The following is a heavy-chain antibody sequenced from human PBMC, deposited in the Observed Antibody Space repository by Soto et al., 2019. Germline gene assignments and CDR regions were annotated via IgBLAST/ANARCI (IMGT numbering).Heavy chain of an antibody. CDR1: GFTFNNYG. CDR2: IWNDGSNS. CDR3: ARRQIPPPTRGAANARGGMDV. J-gene: IGHJ6*02. V-gene: IGHV3-33*01. Sequence: QVQLVESGGGVVQPGRSLRHSCAASGFTFNNYGMHWVRQAPGKGLEWLAVIWNDGSNSSYANSVKGRFTISRDNSKNTLYLQMSSLRAEDTAVYYCARRQIPPPTRGAANARGGMDVWGQGTTVTVSS. D-gene: IGHD6-13*01.